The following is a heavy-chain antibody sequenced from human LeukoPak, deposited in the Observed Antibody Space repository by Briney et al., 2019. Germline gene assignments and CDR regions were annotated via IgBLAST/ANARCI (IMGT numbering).Heavy chain of an antibody. CDR3: ARGTYYYDSSGYYPYYFDY. D-gene: IGHD3-22*01. Sequence: PSETLSLTCTVSGGSISSYYWSWIRQPPGKGLEWIGYIYYSGRTNYNPSLKSRVTISVDTSKTQFSLKLSSVTAADTAVYYCARGTYYYDSSGYYPYYFDYWGQGTLVTVSS. CDR1: GGSISSYY. V-gene: IGHV4-59*01. J-gene: IGHJ4*02. CDR2: IYYSGRT.